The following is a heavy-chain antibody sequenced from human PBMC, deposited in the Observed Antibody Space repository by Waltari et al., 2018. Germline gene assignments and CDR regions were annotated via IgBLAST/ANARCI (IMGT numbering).Heavy chain of an antibody. J-gene: IGHJ4*02. CDR2: RNNSVST. Sequence: QVQLQQWGAGLLKPSETLSLTCAVYGGSFSGYYWSWIRQPPGKGLEWIGERNNSVSTNYNPSLKSLVTISGDTSKNQFSLKLSSVTAADTAVYYCARGRSIAVAETGVDYWGQGTLVTVSS. V-gene: IGHV4-34*01. CDR3: ARGRSIAVAETGVDY. CDR1: GGSFSGYY. D-gene: IGHD6-19*01.